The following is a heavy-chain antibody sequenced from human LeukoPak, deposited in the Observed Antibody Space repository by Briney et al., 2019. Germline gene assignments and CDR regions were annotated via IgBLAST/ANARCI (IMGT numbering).Heavy chain of an antibody. D-gene: IGHD5-18*01. CDR2: ISWNSGSI. Sequence: GRSLRLSYAASGFTFDDYAMHWVRQAPGKGLEWVSGISWNSGSIGYADSVKGRFTISRDNAKNSLYLQMNSLRAEDTALYYCAKDIAVDTAMGDWYFDLWGRGTLVTVSS. CDR1: GFTFDDYA. J-gene: IGHJ2*01. V-gene: IGHV3-9*01. CDR3: AKDIAVDTAMGDWYFDL.